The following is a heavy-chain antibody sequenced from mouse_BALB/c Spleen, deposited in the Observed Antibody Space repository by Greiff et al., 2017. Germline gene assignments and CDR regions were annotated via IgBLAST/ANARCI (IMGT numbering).Heavy chain of an antibody. CDR1: GYSITSGYY. D-gene: IGHD1-1*02. Sequence: ESGPGLVKPSQSLSLTCSVTGYSITSGYYWNWIRQFPGNKLEWMGYISYDGSNNYNPSLKNRISITRDTSKNQFFLKLNSVTTEDTATYYCAREGVASPYYFDYWGQGTTLTVSS. CDR3: AREGVASPYYFDY. CDR2: ISYDGSN. J-gene: IGHJ2*01. V-gene: IGHV3-6*02.